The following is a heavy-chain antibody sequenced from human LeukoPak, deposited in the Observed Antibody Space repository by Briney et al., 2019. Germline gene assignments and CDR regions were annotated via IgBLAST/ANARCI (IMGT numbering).Heavy chain of an antibody. CDR2: ISGSVGST. CDR1: GLTFSSYG. V-gene: IGHV3-23*01. CDR3: VKVAMGYCSSTSCYAGTPDFDY. D-gene: IGHD2-2*01. J-gene: IGHJ4*02. Sequence: GGSLRLSCAASGLTFSSYGMSWVRQAPGKGLEWVSAISGSVGSTYYADSVKGRFTISRDNSKNTLYLQMNSLRAEDTAVYYCVKVAMGYCSSTSCYAGTPDFDYWGQGTLVIVSS.